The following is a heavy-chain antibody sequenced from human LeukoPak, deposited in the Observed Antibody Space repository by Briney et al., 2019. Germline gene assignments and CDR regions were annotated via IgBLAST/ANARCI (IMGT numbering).Heavy chain of an antibody. D-gene: IGHD2-2*02. CDR3: ARDPYTGYCSSTSCYTFDY. Sequence: AGGSLRLSCAASGFTFSSYWMSWVRQAPGKGLEWVANIKQDGSEKYYVDSVKGRFTISRDNAKNSLYLQMNSLRAEDTAVYYCARDPYTGYCSSTSCYTFDYWGQGTLVTVSS. V-gene: IGHV3-7*01. CDR2: IKQDGSEK. CDR1: GFTFSSYW. J-gene: IGHJ4*02.